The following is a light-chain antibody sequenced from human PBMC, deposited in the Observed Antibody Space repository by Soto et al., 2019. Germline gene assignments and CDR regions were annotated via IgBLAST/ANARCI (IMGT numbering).Light chain of an antibody. J-gene: IGLJ1*01. CDR3: ATWDDSLSGYV. V-gene: IGLV1-47*01. Sequence: QSVLTQPPSASGTPGQRVTISCSGSSSNIGSNYLYWYQQLPGAAPTLVMYGNDQRPSGVPDRFSGSRSGTSASLAIIGLRSEDEADYYCATWDDSLSGYVFGTGTQLTVL. CDR2: GND. CDR1: SSNIGSNY.